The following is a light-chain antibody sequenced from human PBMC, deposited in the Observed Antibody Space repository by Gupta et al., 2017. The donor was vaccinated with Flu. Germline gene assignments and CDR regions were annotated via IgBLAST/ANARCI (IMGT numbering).Light chain of an antibody. CDR1: QTDNSNY. CDR3: HHYGDAPRT. Sequence: GTPAVSPWERASPSCRATQTDNSNYLAWYQQKPGQAPRLLIYGATSRATGVPDRFSGGGSGTDVSLTISRLEAEDFAVYYCHHYGDAPRTFGQGTKVEIK. CDR2: GAT. V-gene: IGKV3-20*01. J-gene: IGKJ1*01.